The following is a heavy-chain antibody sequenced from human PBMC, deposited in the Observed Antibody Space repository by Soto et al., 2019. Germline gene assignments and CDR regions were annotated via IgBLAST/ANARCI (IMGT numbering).Heavy chain of an antibody. CDR2: IYDSGNT. CDR3: ARGVIRWSPQYGAFDV. V-gene: IGHV4-30-2*01. Sequence: QLQLQESGSGLVKPSQTLSLTCTVSGGSISSDGYSWSWIRQPPGKGLEWIGYIYDSGNTYYNPSLKSRVSMSVDRSNNQLSLTLASVTAADTAVYYCARGVIRWSPQYGAFDVWGQGTMVTVSS. J-gene: IGHJ3*01. D-gene: IGHD4-17*01. CDR1: GGSISSDGYS.